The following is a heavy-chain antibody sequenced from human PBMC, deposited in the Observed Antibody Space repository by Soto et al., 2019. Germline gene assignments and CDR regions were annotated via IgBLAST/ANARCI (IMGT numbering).Heavy chain of an antibody. CDR3: ARDNDYGDGGGYDY. D-gene: IGHD4-17*01. J-gene: IGHJ4*02. CDR2: IYYSGST. V-gene: IGHV4-59*01. CDR1: GGSISSYY. Sequence: QVQLQESGPGLVKPSETRSLTCTVSGGSISSYYWSWIRQPPGKGLEWIGYIYYSGSTNYNPSLKSRVTISVNTSKNQFSLKLSSVTAADTAVYYCARDNDYGDGGGYDYWGQGTLVTVSS.